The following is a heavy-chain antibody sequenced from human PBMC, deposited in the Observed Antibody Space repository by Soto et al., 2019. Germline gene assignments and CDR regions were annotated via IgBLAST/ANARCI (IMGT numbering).Heavy chain of an antibody. J-gene: IGHJ4*02. CDR1: GFTFSSYG. V-gene: IGHV3-30*18. Sequence: GGSLRLSCAASGFTFSSYGMHWVRQAPGKGLEWVAVISYDGSNKYYADSVKGRFTISRDNSKNTLYLQMNSLRAEDTAVYYCAKDRRYSRSYNDYWGQGTLVTVSS. CDR3: AKDRRYSRSYNDY. CDR2: ISYDGSNK. D-gene: IGHD1-26*01.